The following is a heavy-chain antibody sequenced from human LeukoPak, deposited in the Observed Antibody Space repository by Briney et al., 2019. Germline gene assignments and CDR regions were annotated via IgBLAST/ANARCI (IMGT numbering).Heavy chain of an antibody. CDR1: GGTFSSYA. CDR3: ARTAQQLVEGDAFDI. CDR2: IIPIFGTA. J-gene: IGHJ3*02. D-gene: IGHD6-13*01. V-gene: IGHV1-69*13. Sequence: ASVKVSCKASGGTFSSYAISWVRQAPGQGLEWMGGIIPIFGTANYAQKFQGRVTITADESTSTAYMELSGLRSEDTAVYYCARTAQQLVEGDAFDIWGQGTMVTVSS.